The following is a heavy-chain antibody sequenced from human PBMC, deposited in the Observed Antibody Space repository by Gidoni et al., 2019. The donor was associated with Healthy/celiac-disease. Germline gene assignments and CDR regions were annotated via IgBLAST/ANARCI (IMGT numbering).Heavy chain of an antibody. D-gene: IGHD3-22*01. CDR2: ISGSGGST. CDR3: AKDEPTPYDSSGYYYRDAFDI. CDR1: GFPFSSYA. J-gene: IGHJ3*02. V-gene: IGHV3-23*01. Sequence: EVQLLESGGGLVQPGGSLRLSCAASGFPFSSYAMSWVRQAPGKGLEWVSAISGSGGSTYYADSVKGRFTISRDNSKNTLYLQMNSLRAEDTAVYYCAKDEPTPYDSSGYYYRDAFDIWGQGTMVTVSS.